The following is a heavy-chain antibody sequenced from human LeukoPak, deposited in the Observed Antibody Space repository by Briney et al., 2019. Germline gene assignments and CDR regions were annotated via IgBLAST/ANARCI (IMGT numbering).Heavy chain of an antibody. D-gene: IGHD2-15*01. CDR3: AGDYSVRLLDY. J-gene: IGHJ4*02. Sequence: GGSLRLSCAASGFTFSSYGMHWVRQAPGKGLEWVSSISDNSNHIYYADSVKGRFTISRDNAKNSLYLQMSSLRAEDTAVYYCAGDYSVRLLDYWGQGTLVTVSS. V-gene: IGHV3-21*01. CDR1: GFTFSSYG. CDR2: ISDNSNHI.